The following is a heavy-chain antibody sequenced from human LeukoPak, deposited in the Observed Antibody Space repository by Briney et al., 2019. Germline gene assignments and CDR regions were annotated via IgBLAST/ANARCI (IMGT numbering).Heavy chain of an antibody. CDR1: GFIFNNYG. CDR3: AKGGSGYFLDL. CDR2: ISNDGGGT. Sequence: GGSLRLSCAASGFIFNNYGLVWVRQAPGKGLEWVSAISNDGGGTTYADFVKGRFTISRDNSKNTLFLQMNGPRGEDTALYYCAKGGSGYFLDLWGQGTLVTVSS. D-gene: IGHD3-22*01. J-gene: IGHJ5*02. V-gene: IGHV3-23*01.